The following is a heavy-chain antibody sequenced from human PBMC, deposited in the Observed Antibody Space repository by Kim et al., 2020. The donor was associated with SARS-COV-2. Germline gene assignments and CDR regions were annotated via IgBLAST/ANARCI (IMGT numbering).Heavy chain of an antibody. V-gene: IGHV3-23*01. CDR2: ISGSGGST. Sequence: GGSLRLSCAASGFTFSSYAMSWVRQAPGKGLEWVSAISGSGGSTYYADSVKGRFTISRDNSKNTLYLQMNSLRAEDTAVYYCAKKKSELYGAYYDSSGYYLDYWGQGTLVTVSS. D-gene: IGHD3-22*01. J-gene: IGHJ4*02. CDR3: AKKKSELYGAYYDSSGYYLDY. CDR1: GFTFSSYA.